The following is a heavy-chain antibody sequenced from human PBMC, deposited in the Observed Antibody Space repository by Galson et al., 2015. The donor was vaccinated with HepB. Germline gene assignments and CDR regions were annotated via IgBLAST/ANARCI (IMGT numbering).Heavy chain of an antibody. V-gene: IGHV1-69*04. CDR1: GGTFSSYT. J-gene: IGHJ3*02. CDR3: ARDFEHYYDSSGYFLGAFDI. CDR2: IIPILGIA. D-gene: IGHD3-22*01. Sequence: SVKVSCKASGGTFSSYTISWVRQAPGQGLEWMGRIIPILGIANYAQKFQGRVTITADKSTSTAYMELSSLRSEDTAVYYCARDFEHYYDSSGYFLGAFDIWGQGTMVTVSS.